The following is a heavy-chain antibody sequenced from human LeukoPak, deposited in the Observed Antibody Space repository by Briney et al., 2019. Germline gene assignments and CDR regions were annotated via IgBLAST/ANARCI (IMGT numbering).Heavy chain of an antibody. CDR1: GGSISSSTYY. J-gene: IGHJ4*02. CDR2: IYYSGST. V-gene: IGHV4-39*01. CDR3: ARQVVAVAGTGYFDY. D-gene: IGHD6-19*01. Sequence: SETLSLTCHVSGGSISSSTYYCGWIRQPPGKGLEWIGRIYYSGSTYYNASLKSRGTISVDTSKNQFSLKLNSVTAADTAVYFCARQVVAVAGTGYFDYWGQGTLVTVSS.